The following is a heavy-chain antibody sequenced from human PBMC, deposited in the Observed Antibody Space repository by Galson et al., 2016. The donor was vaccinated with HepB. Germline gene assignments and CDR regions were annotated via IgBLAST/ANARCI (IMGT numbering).Heavy chain of an antibody. Sequence: SLRISCAASGFTFSSYEMNWVRQAPGKGLERVSYISSSGSPINYADSVKGRFTISRDNAKNSLYLQMNSLRAEDTAVYYCARDRSSWRLYYYYGMDVWGQGTTVTVSS. CDR1: GFTFSSYE. D-gene: IGHD6-13*01. CDR2: ISSSGSPI. J-gene: IGHJ6*02. V-gene: IGHV3-48*03. CDR3: ARDRSSWRLYYYYGMDV.